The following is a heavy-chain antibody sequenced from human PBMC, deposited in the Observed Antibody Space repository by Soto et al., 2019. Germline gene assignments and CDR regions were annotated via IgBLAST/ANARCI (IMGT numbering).Heavy chain of an antibody. CDR1: GYTFTSYA. Sequence: QVQLVQSGAEVKKPGASVKVSCKASGYTFTSYAISWVRQAPGQGLEWMGWISAYNGNTNYAQKLQGRVTMTRDTSTSTDDKELRSLRADDTAVYYCARHGGYIYEDYYDYWGQGTLVTVSS. D-gene: IGHD5-18*01. V-gene: IGHV1-18*01. J-gene: IGHJ4*02. CDR2: ISAYNGNT. CDR3: ARHGGYIYEDYYDY.